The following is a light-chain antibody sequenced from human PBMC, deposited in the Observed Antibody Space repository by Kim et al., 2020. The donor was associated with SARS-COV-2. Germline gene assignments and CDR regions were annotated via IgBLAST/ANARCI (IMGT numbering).Light chain of an antibody. CDR1: QSVTSGY. Sequence: SPGERATLSCRASQSVTSGYLAWYQQKPGQSPRLLIYAASSRATGIPDRFSGSESGTDFTLTISRLEPEDFAVYYCQKYGSSSPTFGGGTKVDIK. J-gene: IGKJ4*01. CDR2: AAS. CDR3: QKYGSSSPT. V-gene: IGKV3-20*01.